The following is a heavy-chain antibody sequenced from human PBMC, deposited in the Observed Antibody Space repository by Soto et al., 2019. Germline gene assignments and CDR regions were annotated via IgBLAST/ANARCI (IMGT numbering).Heavy chain of an antibody. CDR2: IYWDDDK. CDR1: GLSLSTTGVG. D-gene: IGHD2-21*02. V-gene: IGHV2-5*02. CDR3: VQSRCGGDCLQSYSSHSYYGLDV. J-gene: IGHJ6*02. Sequence: QITLKESGPTLVKPTQTLTLTCTFSGLSLSTTGVGVGWIRQPPGKALEWLALIYWDDDKRYSPSLKSRLTITXAXSXNXXVLTMTNMDPVDTATYYCVQSRCGGDCLQSYSSHSYYGLDVWGQGTTVTVSS.